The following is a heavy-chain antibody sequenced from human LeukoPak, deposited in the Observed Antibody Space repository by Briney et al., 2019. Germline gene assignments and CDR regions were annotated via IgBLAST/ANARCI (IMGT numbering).Heavy chain of an antibody. J-gene: IGHJ4*02. CDR3: ARGRGYSYGRARGYYFDY. V-gene: IGHV1-8*01. D-gene: IGHD5-18*01. Sequence: GASVKVSCKASGYTFTSYDINWVRQATGQGLEWVGWMNPNSGNTGYAQKFQGRVTMTRNTSISTAYMELSSLRSEDTAVYYCARGRGYSYGRARGYYFDYWGQGTLVTVSS. CDR1: GYTFTSYD. CDR2: MNPNSGNT.